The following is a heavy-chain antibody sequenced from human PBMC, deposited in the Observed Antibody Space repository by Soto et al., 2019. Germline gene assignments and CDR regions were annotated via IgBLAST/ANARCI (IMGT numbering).Heavy chain of an antibody. CDR2: IYYSGST. V-gene: IGHV4-31*03. CDR1: GGSISSGGYY. J-gene: IGHJ5*02. Sequence: SETLSLTCTVSGGSISSGGYYWSWIRQHPGKGLEWIGYIYYSGSTYYNPSLKSRVTISVDTSKNQFSLKLSSVTTADTAVYYCARVATMVRGVITKNWFDPWGQGTLFTVSS. CDR3: ARVATMVRGVITKNWFDP. D-gene: IGHD3-10*01.